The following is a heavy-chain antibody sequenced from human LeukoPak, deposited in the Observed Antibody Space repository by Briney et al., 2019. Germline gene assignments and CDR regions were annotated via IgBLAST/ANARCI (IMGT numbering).Heavy chain of an antibody. D-gene: IGHD3-22*01. CDR2: ISGSGGST. CDR3: ANLDSSGYYYSGYYFDY. Sequence: GGSLRLSCAASGFTFSSYAMSWVRQAPGKGLEWVSAISGSGGSTYYADSVKGRFTISRDNSKNTLYLQMNSLRAEDTAVYYCANLDSSGYYYSGYYFDYWGQGTLVTVSS. V-gene: IGHV3-23*01. J-gene: IGHJ4*02. CDR1: GFTFSSYA.